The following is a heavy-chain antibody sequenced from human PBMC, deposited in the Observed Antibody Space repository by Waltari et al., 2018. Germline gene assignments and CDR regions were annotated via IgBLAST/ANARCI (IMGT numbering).Heavy chain of an antibody. J-gene: IGHJ4*02. CDR3: ARQLRFVDWIPRYFDS. CDR1: GNSIRGSRTY. Sequence: QMELQESGPRLLKPSETLSLTCNVSGNSIRGSRTYRAWLRQPPGKTLQWIGSIYYSGTTYYNPSLKGRFAISVDTSRNQFSLNVNSVTAADTGIYYCARQLRFVDWIPRYFDSWGRGTLATVSS. D-gene: IGHD3-3*01. V-gene: IGHV4-39*01. CDR2: IYYSGTT.